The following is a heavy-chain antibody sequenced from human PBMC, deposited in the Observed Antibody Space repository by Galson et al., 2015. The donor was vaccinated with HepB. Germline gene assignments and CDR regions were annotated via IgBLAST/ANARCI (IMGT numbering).Heavy chain of an antibody. Sequence: SLRLSXXXSGFTFXXYAMHXVRQAPXKGLEWVXVISYDGSNKYYADSVKGRFTISRDXSKTTLYLQMNSRRAEDKAVYYCERESRRXGYTYVKPYFDYWGQGTLXXXSS. D-gene: IGHD5-24*01. CDR2: ISYDGSNK. J-gene: IGHJ4*02. CDR3: ERESRRXGYTYVKPYFDY. CDR1: GFTFXXYA. V-gene: IGHV3-30*04.